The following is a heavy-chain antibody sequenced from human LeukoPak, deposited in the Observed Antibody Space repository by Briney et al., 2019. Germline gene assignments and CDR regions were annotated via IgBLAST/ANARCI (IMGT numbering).Heavy chain of an antibody. J-gene: IGHJ4*02. D-gene: IGHD2-15*01. V-gene: IGHV4-39*07. CDR3: ARGRVVVVVAATDSGIDY. CDR1: GGSISSSSYY. Sequence: SETLSLTCTVSGGSISSSSYYWGWIRQPPGKGLEWIGSIYYSGSTYYNPSLKSRVTISVDTSKNQFSLKLSSVTAADTAVYYCARGRVVVVVAATDSGIDYWGQGTLVTVSS. CDR2: IYYSGST.